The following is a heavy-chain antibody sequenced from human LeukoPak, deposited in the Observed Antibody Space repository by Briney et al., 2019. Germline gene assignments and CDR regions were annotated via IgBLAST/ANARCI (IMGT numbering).Heavy chain of an antibody. D-gene: IGHD3-10*01. Sequence: ASVKVSCKASVYTFTSYYMHCVRQAPGQGLEWRGIINPSGGSTSYAQKFQGRVTMTRAMYTSTVYMELSSLRSEDTAVYYCARVGYYYGSGSYYKAPSFDYWGQGTLVTVSS. CDR2: INPSGGST. CDR1: VYTFTSYY. V-gene: IGHV1-46*01. J-gene: IGHJ4*02. CDR3: ARVGYYYGSGSYYKAPSFDY.